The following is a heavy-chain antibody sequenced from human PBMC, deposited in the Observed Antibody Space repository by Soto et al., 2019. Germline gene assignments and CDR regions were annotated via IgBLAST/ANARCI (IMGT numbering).Heavy chain of an antibody. V-gene: IGHV1-2*02. CDR3: ARVITMVRRVIDLGGRNYYGMDV. J-gene: IGHJ6*02. D-gene: IGHD3-10*01. CDR1: GYSFTDYH. Sequence: ASVKVSCKASGYSFTDYHIHWVRQAPGQGLEWMGWINPNSGGTNYAQKFQGRVTMTRDTSISTAYMELSRLRSDDTAVYYCARVITMVRRVIDLGGRNYYGMDVWGQGTTVTVSS. CDR2: INPNSGGT.